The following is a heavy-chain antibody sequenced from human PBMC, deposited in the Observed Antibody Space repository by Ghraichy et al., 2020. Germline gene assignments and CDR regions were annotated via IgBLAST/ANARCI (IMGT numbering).Heavy chain of an antibody. CDR1: GGSISSSSYY. CDR3: ARHAGDGRPNHGYYYGMDV. D-gene: IGHD3-16*01. V-gene: IGHV4-39*01. Sequence: SETLSLTCTVSGGSISSSSYYWGWIRQPPGKGLEWIGSIYYSGSTYYNPSLKSRVTISVDTSKNQFSLKLSSVTAADTAVYYCARHAGDGRPNHGYYYGMDVWGQGTTVTVSS. CDR2: IYYSGST. J-gene: IGHJ6*02.